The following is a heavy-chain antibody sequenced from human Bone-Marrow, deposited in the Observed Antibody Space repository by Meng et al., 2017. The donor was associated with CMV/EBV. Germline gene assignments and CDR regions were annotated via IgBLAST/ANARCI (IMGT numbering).Heavy chain of an antibody. CDR3: ASITNKRWWFDP. Sequence: ASVKVSCKASGYTFTSYDINWVRQATGQGLEWMGWMNPNSGNTGYAQKFQGRVTMTRNTSISTAYMELSSLRSEDTAVYYCASITNKRWWFDPWGQGTLVTVSS. J-gene: IGHJ5*02. D-gene: IGHD3-10*01. V-gene: IGHV1-8*01. CDR2: MNPNSGNT. CDR1: GYTFTSYD.